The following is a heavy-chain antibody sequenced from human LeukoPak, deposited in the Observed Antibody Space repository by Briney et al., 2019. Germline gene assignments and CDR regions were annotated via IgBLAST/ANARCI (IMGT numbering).Heavy chain of an antibody. J-gene: IGHJ3*02. V-gene: IGHV5-51*01. Sequence: GESLKISCKGSGYIFTHYWIGWVRQMPGKGLEWIGIINPADSDTRYSPSFQGQVLISADKSISTAYLHWGSPKASDTAMYFCARRRSSTSDAVDIWGQGTMVTVS. CDR3: ARRRSSTSDAVDI. CDR1: GYIFTHYW. CDR2: INPADSDT.